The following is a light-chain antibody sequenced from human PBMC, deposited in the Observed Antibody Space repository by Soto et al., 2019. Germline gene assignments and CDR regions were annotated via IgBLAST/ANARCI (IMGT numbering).Light chain of an antibody. Sequence: QSVLTQPPSASGSPGQSVPISCTETSSDVGAYNYVSWYQQLPGKAPKLIIYEVSKRPSGVPDRFSGSKSGNTASLTVSGLQAEDEADYYCTSYAGTYSFFYVFGTGAKVTVL. CDR1: SSDVGAYNY. J-gene: IGLJ1*01. V-gene: IGLV2-8*01. CDR3: TSYAGTYSFFYV. CDR2: EVS.